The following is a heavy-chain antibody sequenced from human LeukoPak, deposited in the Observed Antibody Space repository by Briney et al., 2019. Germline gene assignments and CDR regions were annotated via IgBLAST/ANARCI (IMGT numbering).Heavy chain of an antibody. Sequence: GGSLRLSCAASGFTFGRYAMSWVRQAPGKGLEWVSTLSGSGGSTYYADSVKGRFTISGDESKNTLSLQMNSLRPEDTAVYYCAKNAAGIVLMIYAPLDSWGQGTLVTVSS. J-gene: IGHJ4*02. CDR2: LSGSGGST. V-gene: IGHV3-23*01. CDR3: AKNAAGIVLMIYAPLDS. D-gene: IGHD2-8*01. CDR1: GFTFGRYA.